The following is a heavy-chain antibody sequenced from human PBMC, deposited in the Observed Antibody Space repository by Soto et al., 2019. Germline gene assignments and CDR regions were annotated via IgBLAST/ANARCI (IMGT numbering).Heavy chain of an antibody. V-gene: IGHV3-21*06. Sequence: GGSLRLSCAASGFTFTGYSMNWVRQAPGKGLEWVSSISSTTNYIYYGDSMKGRFTISRDNSKNSLYLEMNSLRAEDTAVYYCARESEDLTSNFDYWGQGTLVTVSS. CDR1: GFTFTGYS. CDR3: ARESEDLTSNFDY. CDR2: ISSTTNYI. D-gene: IGHD7-27*01. J-gene: IGHJ4*02.